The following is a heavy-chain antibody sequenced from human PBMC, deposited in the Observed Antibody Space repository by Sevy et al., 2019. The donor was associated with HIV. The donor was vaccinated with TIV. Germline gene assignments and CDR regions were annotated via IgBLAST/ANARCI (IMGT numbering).Heavy chain of an antibody. V-gene: IGHV3-21*01. CDR2: ISGSSNYI. Sequence: GGSLRLSCEGSGFTFRSYEMNWVRQAPGKGLEWVSSISGSSNYIYYADSLRGRFTISRDNAKNSLYLQMNSLRAEDTAVYYCARPYGSGSWEAFDIWGQGTMVTVSS. J-gene: IGHJ3*02. D-gene: IGHD3-10*01. CDR1: GFTFRSYE. CDR3: ARPYGSGSWEAFDI.